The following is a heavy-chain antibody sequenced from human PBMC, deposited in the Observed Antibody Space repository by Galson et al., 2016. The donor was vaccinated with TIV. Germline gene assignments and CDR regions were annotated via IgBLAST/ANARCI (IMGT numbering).Heavy chain of an antibody. J-gene: IGHJ4*02. D-gene: IGHD5-12*01. V-gene: IGHV1-69*04. Sequence: SVKVSCKASGGTFSSYALSWVRQAPGQGLEWMGRIIPILGMTNYAQRFQGRVTITADRSATTAYMELNNLRSEDTAVYYCARSPHSAYGTFSDYWGQGTLVTVSS. CDR2: IIPILGMT. CDR1: GGTFSSYA. CDR3: ARSPHSAYGTFSDY.